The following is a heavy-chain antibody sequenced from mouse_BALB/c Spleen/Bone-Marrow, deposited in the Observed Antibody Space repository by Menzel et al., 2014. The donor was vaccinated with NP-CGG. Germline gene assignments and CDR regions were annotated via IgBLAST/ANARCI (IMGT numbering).Heavy chain of an antibody. CDR3: ARRGSMDY. CDR1: GYTFTDYS. CDR2: ISTYYGDA. Sequence: QVQLQQSGAELVRPGVSVKISCKGSGYTFTDYSIHWVRQSHAKSLEWIGVISTYYGDANYNQKFKGKATMTVDKSSSTAYMELARLTSEDSASYYCARRGSMDYWGQGTPVTVSS. J-gene: IGHJ4*01. V-gene: IGHV1-67*01.